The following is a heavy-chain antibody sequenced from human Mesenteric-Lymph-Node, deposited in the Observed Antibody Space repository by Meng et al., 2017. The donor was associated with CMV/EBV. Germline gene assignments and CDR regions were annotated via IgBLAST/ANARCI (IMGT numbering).Heavy chain of an antibody. CDR3: APGGGLTIIDY. Sequence: LSCAVSGFTFSDYYMNGIRQAPGKGLEWVSYIHFSGSTIYYADSVKGRFTVSRDNSKNALYLQMNSLRAEDTAVYYCAPGGGLTIIDYWGQGTLVTVSS. V-gene: IGHV3-11*04. J-gene: IGHJ4*02. CDR1: GFTFSDYY. CDR2: IHFSGSTI. D-gene: IGHD4/OR15-4a*01.